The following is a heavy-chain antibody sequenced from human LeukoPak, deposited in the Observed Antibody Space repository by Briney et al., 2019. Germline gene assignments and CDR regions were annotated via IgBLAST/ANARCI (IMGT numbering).Heavy chain of an antibody. D-gene: IGHD5-24*01. CDR2: INPNSGGT. V-gene: IGHV1-2*02. CDR3: AAGRRDGYSPGDY. CDR1: GYTFTGYY. Sequence: ASVKVSCKASGYTFTGYYMHWVRQAPGQGLEWMGWINPNSGGTNYAQKFQERVTITRDMSTSTAYMELSSLRSEDTAVYYCAAGRRDGYSPGDYWGQGTLVTVSS. J-gene: IGHJ4*02.